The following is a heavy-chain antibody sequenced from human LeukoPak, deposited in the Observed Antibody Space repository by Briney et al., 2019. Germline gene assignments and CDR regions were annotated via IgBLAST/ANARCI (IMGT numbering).Heavy chain of an antibody. CDR3: ARVYYDSDGYNFDY. J-gene: IGHJ4*02. CDR2: IYDSGST. D-gene: IGHD3-22*01. Sequence: PSETLSLTCTVSGGSIRSSYYYWGWIRQPPGKGLEWIGSIYDSGSTYYNPSLKSRVTISVDTSKNRFSLKLSSVTAADTAVYYCARVYYDSDGYNFDYWGQGTLVTVSS. V-gene: IGHV4-39*07. CDR1: GGSIRSSYYY.